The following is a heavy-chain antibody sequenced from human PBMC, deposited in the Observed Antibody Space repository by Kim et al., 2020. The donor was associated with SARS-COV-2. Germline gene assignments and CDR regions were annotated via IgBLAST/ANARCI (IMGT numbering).Heavy chain of an antibody. Sequence: ASVKVSCKASGYTFTGYYMHWVRQAPGQGLEWMGWINPNSGGTNYAQKFQGWVTMTRDTSISTAYMELSRLRSDDTAVYYCARENDIVVVPAAHHYFDYWGQGTLVTVSS. CDR1: GYTFTGYY. CDR2: INPNSGGT. V-gene: IGHV1-2*04. D-gene: IGHD2-2*01. CDR3: ARENDIVVVPAAHHYFDY. J-gene: IGHJ4*02.